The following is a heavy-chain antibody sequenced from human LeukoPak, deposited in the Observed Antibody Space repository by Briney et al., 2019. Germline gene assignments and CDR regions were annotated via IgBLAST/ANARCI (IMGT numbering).Heavy chain of an antibody. CDR3: AKVSSPSYYDSSGYYPAFDI. D-gene: IGHD3-22*01. V-gene: IGHV3-7*03. CDR2: IKQDGGEK. CDR1: GFPFSSYW. J-gene: IGHJ3*02. Sequence: GGSLRLSCAASGFPFSSYWMTWVRQAPGKGLEWVANIKQDGGEKYYVDSVKGRFTISRDNAKNSLYLQMNSLRAEDTAVYYCAKVSSPSYYDSSGYYPAFDIWGQGTMVTVSS.